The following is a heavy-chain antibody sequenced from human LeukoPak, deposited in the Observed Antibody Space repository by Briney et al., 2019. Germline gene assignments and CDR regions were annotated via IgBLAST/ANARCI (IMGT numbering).Heavy chain of an antibody. Sequence: SETQSLTCTVSGGSISSSSYYWGWIRQPPGKGLEWIGSIYYSGSTYYNPSLKSRVTISVDTSKNQFSLKLSSVTAADTAVYYCARRTMVRGVIIFDYWGQGTLVTVSS. CDR1: GGSISSSSYY. J-gene: IGHJ4*02. V-gene: IGHV4-39*07. D-gene: IGHD3-10*01. CDR2: IYYSGST. CDR3: ARRTMVRGVIIFDY.